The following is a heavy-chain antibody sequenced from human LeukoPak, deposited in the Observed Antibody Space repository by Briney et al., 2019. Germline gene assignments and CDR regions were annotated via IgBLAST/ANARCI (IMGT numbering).Heavy chain of an antibody. J-gene: IGHJ6*03. V-gene: IGHV3-20*04. CDR1: GFTFDDYG. D-gene: IGHD3-10*01. CDR2: INWNGGST. Sequence: GGSLRLSCAASGFTFDDYGMSWVRHAPGKGLEWVSGINWNGGSTGYADSVKGRFTISRDNAKNSLYLQMNSLRAEDTALYYCARVSPVETIWFGIRENYYYMDVWGKGTTVTVSS. CDR3: ARVSPVETIWFGIRENYYYMDV.